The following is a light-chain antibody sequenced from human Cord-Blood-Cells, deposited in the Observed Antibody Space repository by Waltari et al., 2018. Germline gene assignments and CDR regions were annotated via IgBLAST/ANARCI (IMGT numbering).Light chain of an antibody. CDR3: QQRSNWPL. Sequence: EIVLTQSPATLSLSPGARATLSCRASQSVSSYLAWYQQKPCQAPRLLIYDASNRATGIPARFSGSGSGTDFTLTISRLEPEDFAVYYCQQRSNWPLFGGGTKVEIK. J-gene: IGKJ4*01. V-gene: IGKV3-11*01. CDR1: QSVSSY. CDR2: DAS.